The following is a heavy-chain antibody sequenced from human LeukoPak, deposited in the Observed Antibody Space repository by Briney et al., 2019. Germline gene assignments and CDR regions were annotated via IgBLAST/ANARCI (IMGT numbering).Heavy chain of an antibody. D-gene: IGHD3-22*01. CDR1: GFTFSSYA. CDR2: ISGSGGST. V-gene: IGHV3-23*01. J-gene: IGHJ4*02. CDR3: AKDNRIYYDSSGYHDY. Sequence: GSLRLSCAASGFTFSSYAMSWVRQAPGKGLEWVSAISGSGGSTYYADSVKGRFTISRDNSKNTLYLQMNSLRAEDTAVYYCAKDNRIYYDSSGYHDYWGQGTLVTVSS.